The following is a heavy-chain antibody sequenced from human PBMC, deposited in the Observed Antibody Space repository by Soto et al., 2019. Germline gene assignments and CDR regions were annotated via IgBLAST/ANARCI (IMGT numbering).Heavy chain of an antibody. J-gene: IGHJ4*02. D-gene: IGHD5-12*01. Sequence: SETLSLTCAVSGGSISSSNWWSWVRQPPGKGLEWIGEIYHSGSTNYNPSLKSRVTISVDRSKNQFSLKLSSVTAADTAVYYCARAAAGGYCGYEVFDYWGQGTLVTVSS. CDR2: IYHSGST. CDR1: GGSISSSNW. V-gene: IGHV4-4*02. CDR3: ARAAAGGYCGYEVFDY.